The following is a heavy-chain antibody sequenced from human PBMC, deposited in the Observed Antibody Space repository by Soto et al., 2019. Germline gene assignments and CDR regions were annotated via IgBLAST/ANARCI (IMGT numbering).Heavy chain of an antibody. V-gene: IGHV4-30-2*01. Sequence: SETLSLTCAVSCGPISSGGFSWSWIRQPPGKGLEWIGYIYHSGSTYYNPSLKSRVTISVDRSKNQFSLKLSFLTAADTAVYYCARVPTPWGQGTLVTVSS. CDR2: IYHSGST. CDR3: ARVPTP. J-gene: IGHJ5*02. CDR1: CGPISSGGFS.